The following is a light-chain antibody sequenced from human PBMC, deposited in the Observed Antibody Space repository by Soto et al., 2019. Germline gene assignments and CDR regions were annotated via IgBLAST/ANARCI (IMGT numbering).Light chain of an antibody. CDR1: QSLLYSNGYNY. CDR3: MQALQTPWT. CDR2: LGS. Sequence: DIVMTQSPLSLPVTPGEPASISCRSSQSLLYSNGYNYLDWYLQKPGQSPQLLIYLGSNRASGVPDRFSGSGSGTDFTLKISRVEAEDVGVYYCMQALQTPWTFGQETKVEIK. J-gene: IGKJ1*01. V-gene: IGKV2-28*01.